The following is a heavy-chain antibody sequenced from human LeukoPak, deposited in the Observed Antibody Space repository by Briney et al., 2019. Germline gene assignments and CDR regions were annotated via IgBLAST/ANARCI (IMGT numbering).Heavy chain of an antibody. V-gene: IGHV4-30-2*01. CDR2: IYHSGST. Sequence: SETLSLTCTVSGASITTGGHYWSWIRQPPGKGLDWIGYIYHSGSTYYNPALQSRVTMSVDRSKNQFSLKLTSLTAADTAVYYCARGPLEYHRGFFDYWGQGTLVPVSS. CDR3: ARGPLEYHRGFFDY. D-gene: IGHD3-3*01. CDR1: GASITTGGHY. J-gene: IGHJ4*02.